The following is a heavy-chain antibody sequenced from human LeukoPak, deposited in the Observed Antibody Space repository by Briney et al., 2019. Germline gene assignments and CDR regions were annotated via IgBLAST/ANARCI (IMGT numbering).Heavy chain of an antibody. CDR2: INHSGST. D-gene: IGHD6-13*01. Sequence: SETLSLTCAVYGGSFSGYYWSWIRQPPGKGLEWIGEINHSGSTNYNPSLKSRVTISVDTSKNQFSLKLSSVTAAGTAVYYCARGVGIAAAGTLYYYYYYMDVWGKGTTVTVSS. CDR1: GGSFSGYY. CDR3: ARGVGIAAAGTLYYYYYYMDV. V-gene: IGHV4-34*01. J-gene: IGHJ6*03.